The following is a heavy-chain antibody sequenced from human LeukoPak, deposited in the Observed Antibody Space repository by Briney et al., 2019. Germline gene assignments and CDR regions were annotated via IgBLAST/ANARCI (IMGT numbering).Heavy chain of an antibody. Sequence: PGGSLRLSCAASGFTFSSYAMSWVRQAPGKGLEWVSAISGSGGSTYYADSVKGRFTISRDNSKNTLYLQMNSLRAEDTAVYYCARGPYCSSTSCYHYYYYYYMDVWGKGTTVTVSS. CDR3: ARGPYCSSTSCYHYYYYYYMDV. CDR1: GFTFSSYA. CDR2: ISGSGGST. V-gene: IGHV3-23*01. J-gene: IGHJ6*03. D-gene: IGHD2-2*01.